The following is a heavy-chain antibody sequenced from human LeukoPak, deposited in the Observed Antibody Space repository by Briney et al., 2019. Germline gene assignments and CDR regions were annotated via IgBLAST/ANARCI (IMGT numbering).Heavy chain of an antibody. D-gene: IGHD5-12*01. V-gene: IGHV4-34*01. CDR2: INHSGST. J-gene: IGHJ4*02. CDR3: ARGEKWLRIVDN. Sequence: SETLSLTCAVYGGSFSGYYWSWIRQPPGKGLEWMGEINHSGSTNYNPSLKSRVTISVDTSKNQFSLKLSSVTAADTAVYYCARGEKWLRIVDNWGQGTLVTVSS. CDR1: GGSFSGYY.